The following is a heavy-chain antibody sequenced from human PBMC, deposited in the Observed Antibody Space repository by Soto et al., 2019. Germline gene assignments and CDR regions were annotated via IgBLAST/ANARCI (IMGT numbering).Heavy chain of an antibody. D-gene: IGHD2-15*01. CDR3: ARVIGEGYCSGGSCGELYGMDV. Sequence: VGSLRLSCAAPGFTFSSYWMSWVRQAPGKGLEWVANIKQDGSEKYYVDSVKGRFTISRDNAKNSLYLQMNSLRAEDTAVYYCARVIGEGYCSGGSCGELYGMDVWGQGTTVTVSS. CDR1: GFTFSSYW. J-gene: IGHJ6*02. V-gene: IGHV3-7*03. CDR2: IKQDGSEK.